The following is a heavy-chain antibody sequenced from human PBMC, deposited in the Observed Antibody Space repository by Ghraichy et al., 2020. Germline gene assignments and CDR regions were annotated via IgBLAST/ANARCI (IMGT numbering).Heavy chain of an antibody. CDR3: ARLRLNRSGAFDY. J-gene: IGHJ4*02. V-gene: IGHV4-59*08. CDR1: GGSLSTYA. CDR2: IYDTGRT. Sequence: SETLSLTCTVSGGSLSTYAWSWIRQPPGKGLEWIGYIYDTGRTHQNVSLTTRVTISVDTSKNQFSLNLRSVTAADTAMYYLARLRLNRSGAFDYWGQGALVIVSS. D-gene: IGHD3-10*01.